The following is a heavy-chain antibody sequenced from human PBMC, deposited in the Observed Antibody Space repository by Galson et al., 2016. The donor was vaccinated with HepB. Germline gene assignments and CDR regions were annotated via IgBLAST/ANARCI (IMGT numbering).Heavy chain of an antibody. J-gene: IGHJ4*02. CDR2: LPPSDGSP. CDR3: AIGDYSYGPRLDF. CDR1: GYISNNDY. Sequence: SVKVSCKASGYISNNDYFHWVRQSPGQGLEWMGILPPSDGSPDYSQRFQGRVTMTRDTSTRTIYMELSRLRSEDTAVYYFAIGDYSYGPRLDFWGQGTLGTVSS. D-gene: IGHD5-18*01. V-gene: IGHV1-46*02.